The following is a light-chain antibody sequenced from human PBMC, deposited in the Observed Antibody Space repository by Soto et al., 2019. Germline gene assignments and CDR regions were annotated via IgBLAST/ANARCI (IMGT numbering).Light chain of an antibody. CDR3: QQYNTLNT. CDR1: QNVNSN. J-gene: IGKJ5*01. Sequence: EIAMTQSPATLSVSPGQRATLSCRASQNVNSNLAWYQQKPGNATSLLMYNVYTRANGFPARFSGSGSGTKFTLTISSLQSEDSAIYYCQQYNTLNTFGQGTRLEIK. V-gene: IGKV3-15*01. CDR2: NVY.